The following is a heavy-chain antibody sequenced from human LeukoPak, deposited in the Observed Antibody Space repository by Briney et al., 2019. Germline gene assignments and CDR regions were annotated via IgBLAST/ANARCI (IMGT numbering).Heavy chain of an antibody. CDR3: AKITVAGTYYYYHYMDV. CDR1: GFTFSSYG. D-gene: IGHD6-19*01. V-gene: IGHV3-30*18. CDR2: ISYDGSNK. Sequence: GGSLRLSCAASGFTFSSYGMHWVRQAPGKGLEWVAVISYDGSNKYYADSVKGRFTISRDNSKNTLYLQMNSLRAEDTAVYYCAKITVAGTYYYYHYMDVWGKGTTVTVSS. J-gene: IGHJ6*03.